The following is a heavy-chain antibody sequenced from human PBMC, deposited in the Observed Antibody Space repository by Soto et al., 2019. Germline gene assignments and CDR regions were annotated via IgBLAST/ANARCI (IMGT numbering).Heavy chain of an antibody. V-gene: IGHV4-4*02. Sequence: QVQLQESGPGRVKPSGTLSLTCAVSGGSISSSNWWSWVRQPPGKGLEWIGEIYHSGTTNYNPSLKRRVTLSVDKSKNQFSLKLSSVTAADTAVYYCARAQTYSRGWYTWFDPWGQGTLVTVSS. J-gene: IGHJ5*02. CDR2: IYHSGTT. CDR1: GGSISSSNW. D-gene: IGHD6-19*01. CDR3: ARAQTYSRGWYTWFDP.